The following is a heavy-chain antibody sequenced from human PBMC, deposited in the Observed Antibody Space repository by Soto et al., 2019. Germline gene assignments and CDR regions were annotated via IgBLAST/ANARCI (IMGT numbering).Heavy chain of an antibody. J-gene: IGHJ6*02. CDR3: AREGPRPYYYYGMDV. Sequence: QVQLVQSGAEVKKPGASVKVSCKSSGYTFSMSGISWVRQAPGQGLEWMGWISGYNGNTNYEQKFQDRVTMTTDTPTNTAYIELRSLRSDDTAVYYCAREGPRPYYYYGMDVWGQGTTVTVSS. V-gene: IGHV1-18*01. CDR1: GYTFSMSG. CDR2: ISGYNGNT.